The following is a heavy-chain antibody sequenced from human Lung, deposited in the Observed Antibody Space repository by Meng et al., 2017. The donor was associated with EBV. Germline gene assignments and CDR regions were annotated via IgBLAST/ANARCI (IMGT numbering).Heavy chain of an antibody. D-gene: IGHD4-23*01. CDR3: AKGKPVDY. J-gene: IGHJ4*02. Sequence: QVRLVGSGGAGVQPGGFLILSCVASGFAFSDSGMHWVRQAPGKGLEWVAVIFYDGSMKYYGDSVRGRFTISRDNPKNTVYLQMNGLRTEDTALYYCAKGKPVDYWGRGTLVTVSS. CDR2: IFYDGSMK. CDR1: GFAFSDSG. V-gene: IGHV3-30*18.